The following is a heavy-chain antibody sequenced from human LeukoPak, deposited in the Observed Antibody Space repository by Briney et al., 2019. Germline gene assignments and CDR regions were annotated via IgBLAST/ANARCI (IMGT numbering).Heavy chain of an antibody. Sequence: GGSLRLSCAASGFTVSSNYMSWVRQAPGKGLEWVSVIYSGGSTYYADSVKGRFTISRDNSKNTLYLQMNSLRAEDTAVYYCARAHLEQLGAPPNLNYYYYMDVWGKGTTVTVSS. D-gene: IGHD6-6*01. CDR1: GFTVSSNY. V-gene: IGHV3-53*01. CDR3: ARAHLEQLGAPPNLNYYYYMDV. CDR2: IYSGGST. J-gene: IGHJ6*03.